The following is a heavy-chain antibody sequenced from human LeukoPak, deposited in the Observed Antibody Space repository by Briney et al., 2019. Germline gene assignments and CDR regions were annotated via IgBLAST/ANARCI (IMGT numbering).Heavy chain of an antibody. CDR1: GFSFSDSV. V-gene: IGHV3-30*04. CDR3: VKEAYYGWGSSPTFYFDY. CDR2: ISHDVKTT. J-gene: IGHJ4*02. D-gene: IGHD3-10*01. Sequence: GGSLRLSCVASGFSFSDSVIHWVRQAPGKGLEWVAVISHDVKTTYYTDSAKGRFTISRDNSRNTVFLQMNRLRPEDTAVYYCVKEAYYGWGSSPTFYFDYWVQGTRVTVSS.